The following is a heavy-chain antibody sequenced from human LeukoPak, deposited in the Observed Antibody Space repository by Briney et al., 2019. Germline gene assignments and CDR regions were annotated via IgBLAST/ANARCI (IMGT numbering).Heavy chain of an antibody. CDR2: YYSGGNT. D-gene: IGHD2-21*02. Sequence: GGSLRLSCVASGFTVSTNYMSWVRQAPGNGLVWVSVYYSGGNTYYADSVKGRFTISRDTSKNTLYLPMDSLRAEDTAVYYCARGGGAYCGDDCRRTFDYWGQGTLVTVSS. J-gene: IGHJ4*02. V-gene: IGHV3-53*01. CDR3: ARGGGAYCGDDCRRTFDY. CDR1: GFTVSTNY.